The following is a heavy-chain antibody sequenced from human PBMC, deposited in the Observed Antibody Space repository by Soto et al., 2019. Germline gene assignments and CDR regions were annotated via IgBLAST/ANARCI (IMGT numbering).Heavy chain of an antibody. CDR1: GGTFSSYA. V-gene: IGHV1-69*06. D-gene: IGHD3-16*01. J-gene: IGHJ6*02. CDR3: ARLPPYYVLRGGIDV. Sequence: SVKVSCKASGGTFSSYAISWVRQAPGQGLEWMGGIIPIFGTANYAQKFQGRVTITADKSTSTAYMELSSLRSEDTAVYYCARLPPYYVLRGGIDVWGQGTTVTVSS. CDR2: IIPIFGTA.